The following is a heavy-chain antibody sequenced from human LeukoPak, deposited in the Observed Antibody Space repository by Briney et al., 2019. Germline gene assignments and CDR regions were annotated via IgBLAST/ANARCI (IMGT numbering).Heavy chain of an antibody. J-gene: IGHJ4*02. Sequence: GGSLRLSCAASGLTFSTFWMTWVRQAPGQGLEWVANINHDGSDIHFVGPLKGRFSISRDNAKNSVYLQMNSLRDEDTGVYFCATHKNWRQDYWGQGTLVTVSS. CDR3: ATHKNWRQDY. D-gene: IGHD1-1*01. V-gene: IGHV3-7*02. CDR2: INHDGSDI. CDR1: GLTFSTFW.